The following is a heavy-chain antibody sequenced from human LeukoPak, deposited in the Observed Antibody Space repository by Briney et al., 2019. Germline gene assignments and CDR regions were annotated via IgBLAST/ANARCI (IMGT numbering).Heavy chain of an antibody. CDR1: GYTFTSYY. V-gene: IGHV1-46*03. CDR2: INPSGGST. D-gene: IGHD3-3*01. CDR3: ARVGPFTIFGVVTPYYFDY. Sequence: ASVKVSCKASGYTFTSYYMHWVRQAPGQGLEWMGIINPSGGSTSYAQKFRGRVTMTRDTSTSTVYMELSSLRSEDTAVYYCARVGPFTIFGVVTPYYFDYWGQGTLVTVSS. J-gene: IGHJ4*02.